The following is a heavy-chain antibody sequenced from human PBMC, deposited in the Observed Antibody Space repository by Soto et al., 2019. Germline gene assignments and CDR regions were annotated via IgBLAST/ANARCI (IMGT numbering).Heavy chain of an antibody. Sequence: SETLSLTCAVYGVSFSGYYWSWIRQPPGKGLEWIGEINHSGSTNYNPSLKSRVTISVDTSKNQFSLKLSSVTAADTAVYYCASRSYDILTGYPHWGQGTLVTVSS. D-gene: IGHD3-9*01. J-gene: IGHJ4*02. V-gene: IGHV4-34*01. CDR1: GVSFSGYY. CDR3: ASRSYDILTGYPH. CDR2: INHSGST.